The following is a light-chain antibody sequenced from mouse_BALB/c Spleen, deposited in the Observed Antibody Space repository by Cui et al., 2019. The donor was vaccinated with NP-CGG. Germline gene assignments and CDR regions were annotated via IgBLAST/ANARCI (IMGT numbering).Light chain of an antibody. CDR1: TGAVTTSNY. V-gene: IGLV1*01. J-gene: IGLJ1*01. CDR2: GTN. CDR3: ALWYSNHWM. Sequence: QAVFTQASAPTTSPGETVTLTCRSSTGAVTTSNYANWVQEKPDHLFTGLIGGTNNRAPGVPARFSGSLIGDKAALTITGAQTEDETIYFCALWYSNHWMFGGGTKLTVL.